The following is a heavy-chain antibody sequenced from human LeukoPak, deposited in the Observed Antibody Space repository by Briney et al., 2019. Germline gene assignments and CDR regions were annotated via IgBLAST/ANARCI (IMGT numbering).Heavy chain of an antibody. Sequence: ASVKVSCKASGYTFTSYGISWVRQAPGQGLEWMGWISAYNGNTNYAQKLQGRVTMTTDTSTSTAYMELRSLRSDDTAVYYCARDFSGSYPNAFDIWGQGTMVTVSS. J-gene: IGHJ3*02. CDR1: GYTFTSYG. CDR2: ISAYNGNT. V-gene: IGHV1-18*01. D-gene: IGHD1-26*01. CDR3: ARDFSGSYPNAFDI.